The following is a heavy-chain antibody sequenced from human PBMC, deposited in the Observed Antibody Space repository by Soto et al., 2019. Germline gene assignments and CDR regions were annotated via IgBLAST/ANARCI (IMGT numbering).Heavy chain of an antibody. D-gene: IGHD2-2*01. CDR1: GGTYSSYA. CDR3: ARDPRYCSSTSCYYYYGMDV. J-gene: IGHJ6*02. CDR2: IIPIFGTA. V-gene: IGHV1-69*01. Sequence: QVQLVQSGAEVKKPGSSVKVSCTASGGTYSSYAISWVRQAPGQGLEWMGGIIPIFGTANYAQKFQGRVTITADESTSTAYMELSSLRSEDTAVYYCARDPRYCSSTSCYYYYGMDVWGQGTTVTVSS.